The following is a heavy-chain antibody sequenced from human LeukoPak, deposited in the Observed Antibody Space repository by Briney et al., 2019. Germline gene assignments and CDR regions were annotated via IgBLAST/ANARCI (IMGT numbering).Heavy chain of an antibody. V-gene: IGHV4-39*01. CDR1: GCSLSSSSYY. Sequence: SETLSLTCTVSGCSLSSSSYYWGWIRQPPGKGLEWIGSIYYSGSTYYNPSLKSRVTISVDTSKNQFSLKLSSVTAADTAVYYCASAPTASIAAHWGQGTLVTVSS. J-gene: IGHJ4*02. CDR3: ASAPTASIAAH. CDR2: IYYSGST. D-gene: IGHD6-6*01.